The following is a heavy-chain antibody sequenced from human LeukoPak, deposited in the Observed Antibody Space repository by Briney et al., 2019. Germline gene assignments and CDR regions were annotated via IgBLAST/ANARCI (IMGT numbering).Heavy chain of an antibody. D-gene: IGHD1-1*01. CDR1: GGSISNKY. V-gene: IGHV4-59*01. Sequence: SETLSLTCTVSGGSISNKYWSWIRQPPGKGLEWIGYIYYSGNTNYNPSLESRVTISVDTSKNHVSLNLTSVTAADTAVYYCVRPESAGTKYRFDYWGQGALVTVSS. J-gene: IGHJ4*02. CDR2: IYYSGNT. CDR3: VRPESAGTKYRFDY.